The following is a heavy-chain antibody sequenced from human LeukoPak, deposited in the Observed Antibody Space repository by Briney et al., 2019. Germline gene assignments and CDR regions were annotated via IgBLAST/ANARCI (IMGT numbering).Heavy chain of an antibody. CDR1: GGSIGSYY. J-gene: IGHJ4*02. V-gene: IGHV4-59*08. Sequence: SETLSLTCTVSGGSIGSYYWTWIRQPPGKGLEWIGYIYYSGSTNYNPSLKSRVTISVDTSKKQFSLNLSSVTAADTAVYYCARWVTASSIDYWGQGTLLTVSS. CDR3: ARWVTASSIDY. D-gene: IGHD6-6*01. CDR2: IYYSGST.